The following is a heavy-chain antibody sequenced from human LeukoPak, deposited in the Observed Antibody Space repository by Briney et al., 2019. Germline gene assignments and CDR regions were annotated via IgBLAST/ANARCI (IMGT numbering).Heavy chain of an antibody. J-gene: IGHJ4*02. V-gene: IGHV3-74*01. CDR1: GFTFSSYW. Sequence: GGSLRLSCAASGFTFSSYWMHWVRQAPGKGLEWVSRINSDGSNTNYADSVKGRFTISRDNAKNTLYLQMNSLRAEDTAMYYCARDTFGVGTSPYYLDYWGQGTLVTVSS. CDR2: INSDGSNT. D-gene: IGHD3-3*01. CDR3: ARDTFGVGTSPYYLDY.